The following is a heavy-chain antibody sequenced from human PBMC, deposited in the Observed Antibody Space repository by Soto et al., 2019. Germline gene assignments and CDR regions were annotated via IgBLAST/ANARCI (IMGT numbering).Heavy chain of an antibody. CDR1: GFTFSSYA. D-gene: IGHD5-12*01. CDR2: ISGSGGST. CDR3: AKAGGWLPYYFDY. J-gene: IGHJ4*02. Sequence: PWGSLRLSCAASGFTFSSYAMSWVRQAPGKGLEWVSAISGSGGSTYYADSVKGRFTISRDNSKNTLYLQMNSLRAEDTAVYYCAKAGGWLPYYFDYRGQGTLVTVSS. V-gene: IGHV3-23*01.